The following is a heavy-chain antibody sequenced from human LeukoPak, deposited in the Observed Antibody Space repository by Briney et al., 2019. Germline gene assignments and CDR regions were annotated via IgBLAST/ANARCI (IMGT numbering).Heavy chain of an antibody. CDR2: VIPIFGTA. D-gene: IGHD5-12*01. CDR1: VGTFSSYA. V-gene: IGHV1-69*13. J-gene: IGHJ4*02. Sequence: SVNVSRESSVGTFSSYAISGVRRAPGRGVGWGGGVIPIFGTANYAQKLQGRVTITADESTSTAYMELSSLRSEDTAVYYCASDSGGYLPYWGQGTLVTVSS. CDR3: ASDSGGYLPY.